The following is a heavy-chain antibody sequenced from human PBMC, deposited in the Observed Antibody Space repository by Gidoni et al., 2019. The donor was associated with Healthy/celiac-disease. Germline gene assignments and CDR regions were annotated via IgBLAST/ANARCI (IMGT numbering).Heavy chain of an antibody. D-gene: IGHD3-10*01. J-gene: IGHJ4*02. CDR1: GGTFSSYA. Sequence: QVQLVQSGAEVKKPGSSVKVSCKASGGTFSSYAISWGRQATGQGLAWMGGIIPIFGTANYAQKFQGRVTITADESTSTAYMELSSLRSEDTAVYYCARCSYYYGSGSYLEGFDYWGQGTLVTVSS. CDR3: ARCSYYYGSGSYLEGFDY. CDR2: IIPIFGTA. V-gene: IGHV1-69*01.